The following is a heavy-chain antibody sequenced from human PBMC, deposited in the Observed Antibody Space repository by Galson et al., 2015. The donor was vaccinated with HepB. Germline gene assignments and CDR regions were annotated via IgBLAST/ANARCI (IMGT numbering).Heavy chain of an antibody. CDR2: IIPILGIA. CDR3: ARDPSPSYCSGGSCYRGWFDP. V-gene: IGHV1-69*10. CDR1: GGTFSSYA. D-gene: IGHD2-15*01. Sequence: SVKVSCKASGGTFSSYAISWVRQAPGQGLEWMGGIIPILGIANYAQKFQGRVTITADKSTSTAYMELSSLRSEDTAVYYCARDPSPSYCSGGSCYRGWFDPWGQGTLVTVSS. J-gene: IGHJ5*02.